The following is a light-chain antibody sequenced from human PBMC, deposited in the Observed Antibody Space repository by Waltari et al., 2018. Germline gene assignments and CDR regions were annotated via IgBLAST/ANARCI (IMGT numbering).Light chain of an antibody. CDR1: SSDVGGYKY. J-gene: IGLJ2*01. CDR2: DVN. V-gene: IGLV2-14*03. CDR3: SSYTSSGTLVL. Sequence: QSALTQPAPVSGSPGQSITISCTGTSSDVGGYKYVSLYQQHPGKAPKLMIYDVNNRPSEISNRFSGSKSGNTASLTISGLQAEDEADYYCSSYTSSGTLVLFGGGTKLTVL.